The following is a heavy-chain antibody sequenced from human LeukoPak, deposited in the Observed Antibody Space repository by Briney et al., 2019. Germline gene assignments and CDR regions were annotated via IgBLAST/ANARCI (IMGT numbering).Heavy chain of an antibody. J-gene: IGHJ4*02. CDR2: IYYAGST. V-gene: IGHV4-39*07. D-gene: IGHD6-19*01. CDR1: GGSISSSRFF. Sequence: SETLSLTCTVYGGSISSSRFFWGWIRQPPGKGLEWIGAIYYAGSTYYHPSLKSRDTMSVDTSNSQFSLKLSSVTAADTAVYYCARDFALAVAGQKRNYYFDYWGQGTLVTVSS. CDR3: ARDFALAVAGQKRNYYFDY.